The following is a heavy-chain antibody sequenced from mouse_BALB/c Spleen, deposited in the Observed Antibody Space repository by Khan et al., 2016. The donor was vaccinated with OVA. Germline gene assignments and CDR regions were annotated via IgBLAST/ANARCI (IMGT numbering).Heavy chain of an antibody. CDR1: GFSLTNYG. V-gene: IGHV2-6-1*01. CDR3: ARQPYYHYNIMDY. J-gene: IGHJ4*01. CDR2: IWHDGST. D-gene: IGHD2-10*01. Sequence: VQLVESGPGLVAPSQSLSITCTISGFSLTNYGVHWVRQPPGKGLEWLVVIWHDGSTTYNSALKSRLTISKDNSKSQVFLKMNSLQTDDTAMYFCARQPYYHYNIMDYWGQVTSVTVSS.